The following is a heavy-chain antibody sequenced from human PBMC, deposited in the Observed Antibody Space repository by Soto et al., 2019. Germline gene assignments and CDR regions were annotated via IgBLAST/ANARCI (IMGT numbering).Heavy chain of an antibody. CDR3: ARSLYDSVDY. Sequence: SETLSLTCTVSGGSISSYYWSWIRQPPGKGLEWIGYIYYGGSTNYNPSLKSRVTISVDTSKNQFSLKLSSVTAADTAVYYCARSLYDSVDYWGQGTLVTVSS. D-gene: IGHD3-3*01. V-gene: IGHV4-59*01. CDR2: IYYGGST. J-gene: IGHJ4*02. CDR1: GGSISSYY.